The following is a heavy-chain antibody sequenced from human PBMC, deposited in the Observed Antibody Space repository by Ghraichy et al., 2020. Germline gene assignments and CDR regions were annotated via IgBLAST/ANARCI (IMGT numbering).Heavy chain of an antibody. V-gene: IGHV3-11*01. D-gene: IGHD3-22*01. CDR2: ISNNNAI. Sequence: GGSLRLSCAASGFTFSDFYMSWIRQAPGKGLEWVSYISNNNAIYYADSVKGRFTISRDNAKSSLFLQINSLRAEDTAVYYCARFSSGYYYGPQDYWGQGTLVTVSS. J-gene: IGHJ4*02. CDR3: ARFSSGYYYGPQDY. CDR1: GFTFSDFY.